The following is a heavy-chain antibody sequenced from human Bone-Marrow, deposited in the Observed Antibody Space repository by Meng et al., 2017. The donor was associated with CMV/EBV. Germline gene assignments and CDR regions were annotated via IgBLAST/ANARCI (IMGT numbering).Heavy chain of an antibody. D-gene: IGHD5-12*01. J-gene: IGHJ6*02. CDR2: ISGTDNTI. V-gene: IGHV3-11*04. CDR1: GFTFSNHY. Sequence: GESLKISCVASGFTFSNHYMSWIRQAPGKGLEWISDISGTDNTIYYIDSVKGRFIISRDNAKNSLYLQMNSLRAEDAAVYYCAREVWLTRQDYGLDAWGQGTTVTVSS. CDR3: AREVWLTRQDYGLDA.